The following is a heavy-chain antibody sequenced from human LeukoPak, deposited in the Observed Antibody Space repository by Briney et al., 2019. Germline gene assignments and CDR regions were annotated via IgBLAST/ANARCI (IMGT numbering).Heavy chain of an antibody. D-gene: IGHD6-13*01. CDR1: GFTFSSYN. Sequence: QPGGSLRLSCAASGFTFSSYNMNWVRQAPGKGLEWVADISSSSSIINYADSVRGRFTISRDNAKKSLYLQMNSLRAEDTAVYYCATPVRIAAAGTRSDYWGQGTLVTVSS. V-gene: IGHV3-48*01. CDR2: ISSSSSII. CDR3: ATPVRIAAAGTRSDY. J-gene: IGHJ4*02.